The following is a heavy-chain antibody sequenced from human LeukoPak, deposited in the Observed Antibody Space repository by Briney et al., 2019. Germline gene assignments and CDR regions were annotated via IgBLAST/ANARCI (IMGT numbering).Heavy chain of an antibody. CDR1: GFTFSDYY. CDR3: AKDPVGSTLTFDY. D-gene: IGHD1-26*01. Sequence: GGSLRLSCAASGFTFSDYYMSWIRQAPGKGLEWVSYISSSGSTIYYADSVKGRFTISRDNAKNSLYLQMNSLRAEDTAVYYCAKDPVGSTLTFDYWGQGTLVTVSS. CDR2: ISSSGSTI. V-gene: IGHV3-11*04. J-gene: IGHJ4*02.